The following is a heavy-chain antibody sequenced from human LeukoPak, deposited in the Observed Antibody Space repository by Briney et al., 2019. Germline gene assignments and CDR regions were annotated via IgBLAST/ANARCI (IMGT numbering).Heavy chain of an antibody. D-gene: IGHD5-12*01. Sequence: SETLSLTCTVSGGSISSYYWSWIRQPPGKGLEWIGYIYYSGSTNYNPSLKSRVTISVDTSKNQFSLKLSSVTAADTAVYYCARWPGYSGLDYWGQGTLVTVSS. CDR1: GGSISSYY. V-gene: IGHV4-59*01. CDR2: IYYSGST. CDR3: ARWPGYSGLDY. J-gene: IGHJ4*02.